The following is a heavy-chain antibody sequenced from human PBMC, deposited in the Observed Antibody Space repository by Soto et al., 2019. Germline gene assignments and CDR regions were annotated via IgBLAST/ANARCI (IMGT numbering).Heavy chain of an antibody. V-gene: IGHV1-24*01. J-gene: IGHJ5*02. Sequence: ASVKVSCKVSGYTLTELSMHWVRQAPGKGLEWMGGFDPEDGETIHAQKFQGRVTMTEDTSTDTAYMELSSLRSEDTAVYYCATARWGAAADNWSDPWGQGTLVTVSS. CDR2: FDPEDGET. D-gene: IGHD6-13*01. CDR3: ATARWGAAADNWSDP. CDR1: GYTLTELS.